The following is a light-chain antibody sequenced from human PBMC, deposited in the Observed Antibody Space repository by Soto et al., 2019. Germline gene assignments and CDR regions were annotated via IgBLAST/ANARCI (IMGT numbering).Light chain of an antibody. Sequence: EIVLTQSPGTLSLSPGERATLSCRASQSVNSNHIAWYQQKPSQAPRLLIYGPSSRATGIPERFSGSGSGTDFTLSISRLEPEDFAVYFCHQFGSSPQTFGHGTKVEIK. CDR1: QSVNSNH. V-gene: IGKV3-20*01. CDR2: GPS. J-gene: IGKJ1*01. CDR3: HQFGSSPQT.